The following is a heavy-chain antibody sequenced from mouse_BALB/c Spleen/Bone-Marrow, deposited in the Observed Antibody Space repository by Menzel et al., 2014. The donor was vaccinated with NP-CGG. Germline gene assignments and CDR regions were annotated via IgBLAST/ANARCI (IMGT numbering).Heavy chain of an antibody. J-gene: IGHJ4*01. V-gene: IGHV14-1*02. Sequence: EVKLVESGAELVRPGALVKLSCKASGFNIKDYYMHWVEQRPEQGLEWIGWIDPENGNTIYDPKFQGKASITADTSSNTAYLQLSSLTSEDTAVYYCARSYYYGSSLYAMDYWGQGTSVTVSS. CDR2: IDPENGNT. D-gene: IGHD1-1*01. CDR3: ARSYYYGSSLYAMDY. CDR1: GFNIKDYY.